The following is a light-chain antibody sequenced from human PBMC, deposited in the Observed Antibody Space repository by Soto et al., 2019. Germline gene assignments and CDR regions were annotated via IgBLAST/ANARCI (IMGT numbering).Light chain of an antibody. Sequence: EIVMTQSAATLSVSAGETATLSWRASQSVSNNVAWYQQKPGQAPRLLILGASSRATGIPDRFSGSGSGTDFTLTISRLEPEDFAVYYCQQYGSSITFGQGTRLEIK. CDR3: QQYGSSIT. J-gene: IGKJ5*01. CDR1: QSVSNN. V-gene: IGKV3-20*01. CDR2: GAS.